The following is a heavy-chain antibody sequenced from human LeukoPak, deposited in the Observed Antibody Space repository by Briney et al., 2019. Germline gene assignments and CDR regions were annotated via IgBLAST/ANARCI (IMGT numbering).Heavy chain of an antibody. CDR1: GYTFTGYY. V-gene: IGHV1-2*02. Sequence: ASVKVSCTASGYTFTGYYMHWVRQAPGQGLEWMGWINPNSGGTNYAQTFQGRVTMTRDTSISTAYMELSRLRSYDTAVYYCARERDSSGWYRKGWFDRWGQGTLVTVSS. D-gene: IGHD6-19*01. J-gene: IGHJ5*02. CDR3: ARERDSSGWYRKGWFDR. CDR2: INPNSGGT.